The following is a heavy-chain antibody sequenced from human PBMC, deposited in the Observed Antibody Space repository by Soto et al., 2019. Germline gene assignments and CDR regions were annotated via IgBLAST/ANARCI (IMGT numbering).Heavy chain of an antibody. CDR2: INHSGST. D-gene: IGHD6-13*01. CDR1: GGSFSGYY. J-gene: IGHJ6*02. V-gene: IGHV4-34*01. CDR3: ARLGRRSSSWYGGYYYYYGMDV. Sequence: SETLSLTCAVYGGSFSGYYWSWIRQPPGKGLEWVGEINHSGSTNYNPALKRRGTTSVHTSKTQFSLTLSSVAGADTAVYYCARLGRRSSSWYGGYYYYYGMDVWGQGPTVTVSS.